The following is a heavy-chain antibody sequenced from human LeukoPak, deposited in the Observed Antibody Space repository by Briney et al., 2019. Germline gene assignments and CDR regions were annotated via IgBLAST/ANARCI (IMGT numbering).Heavy chain of an antibody. J-gene: IGHJ6*03. CDR1: GGSISSYY. D-gene: IGHD3-10*01. V-gene: IGHV4-59*01. CDR3: PRVPLGYYRDA. CDR2: IYYSGST. Sequence: SETLSLTCTVSGGSISSYYWSWIRQPPGKGLEWIGYIYYSGSTNYNPSLKSRVTISVDTSKNQFSLKLSSVPAADTAVYNCPRVPLGYYRDAWAKGPRSPSP.